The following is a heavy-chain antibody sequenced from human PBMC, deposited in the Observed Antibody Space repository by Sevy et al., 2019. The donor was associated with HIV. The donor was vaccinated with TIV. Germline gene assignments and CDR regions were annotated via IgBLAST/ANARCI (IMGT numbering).Heavy chain of an antibody. D-gene: IGHD1-26*01. V-gene: IGHV4-39*01. CDR3: ARQARTGMSGYYFDY. CDR1: GGSISSSSYY. J-gene: IGHJ4*02. Sequence: SETLSLTCTVSGGSISSSSYYWGWIRQPPGKGLEWIGSIYYSVSTYYNPSLKSRVTISVDTSKNQFSLKLSSVTAADTAVYYCARQARTGMSGYYFDYWGQGTLVTVSS. CDR2: IYYSVST.